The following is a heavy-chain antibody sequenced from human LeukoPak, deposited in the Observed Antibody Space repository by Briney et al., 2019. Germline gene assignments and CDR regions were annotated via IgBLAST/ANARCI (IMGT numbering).Heavy chain of an antibody. Sequence: GGSLRLYCAASGFTFSSYAMHWVRQAPGKGLEWVAVISYDGSNKYYADSVKGRFTISRDNSKNTLYLQMNSLRAEDTAVYYCAREAVRTWYFDYWGQGTLVTVSS. V-gene: IGHV3-30-3*01. CDR2: ISYDGSNK. CDR1: GFTFSSYA. J-gene: IGHJ4*02. D-gene: IGHD1-1*01. CDR3: AREAVRTWYFDY.